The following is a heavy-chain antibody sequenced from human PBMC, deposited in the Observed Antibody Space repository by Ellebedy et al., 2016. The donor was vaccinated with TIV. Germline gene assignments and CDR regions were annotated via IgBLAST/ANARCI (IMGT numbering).Heavy chain of an antibody. CDR1: GYSFTDYW. J-gene: IGHJ4*02. D-gene: IGHD3-22*01. Sequence: GESLKISXTGSGYSFTDYWIGWVRQMPGKGLEWMGIIFPGDSDVRYSSSSHGQVTISADNSLNTAYLQWSSLKASDSAIYYCARLSNGYGDDYWGQGTLVSVSS. CDR3: ARLSNGYGDDY. CDR2: IFPGDSDV. V-gene: IGHV5-51*01.